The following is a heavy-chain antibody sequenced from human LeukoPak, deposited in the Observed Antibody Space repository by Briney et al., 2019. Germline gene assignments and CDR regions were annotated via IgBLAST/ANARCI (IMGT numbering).Heavy chain of an antibody. CDR2: ISGSGGST. V-gene: IGHV3-23*01. CDR3: ANSVVVAANFDY. Sequence: GGSLRLSCAASGFTFSSYAMSWVRQAPGEGLEWVSAISGSGGSTYYADSVKGRFTISRDNSKNTLYLQMNSLRAEDTAVYYCANSVVVAANFDYWGQGTLVTVSS. D-gene: IGHD2-15*01. J-gene: IGHJ4*02. CDR1: GFTFSSYA.